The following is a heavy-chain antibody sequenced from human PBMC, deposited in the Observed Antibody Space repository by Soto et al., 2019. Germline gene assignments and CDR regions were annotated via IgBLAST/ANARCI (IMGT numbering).Heavy chain of an antibody. D-gene: IGHD6-13*01. CDR3: ASSSWYESAFDI. V-gene: IGHV4-59*01. CDR1: GGSISSYY. J-gene: IGHJ3*02. Sequence: SETLSLTCTVSGGSISSYYWSWIRQPPGKGLEWIGYIYYSGSTNYNPSLKSRVTISVDTSKNQFSLKLSSVTAADTAAYYCASSSWYESAFDIWGQGTMVTVSS. CDR2: IYYSGST.